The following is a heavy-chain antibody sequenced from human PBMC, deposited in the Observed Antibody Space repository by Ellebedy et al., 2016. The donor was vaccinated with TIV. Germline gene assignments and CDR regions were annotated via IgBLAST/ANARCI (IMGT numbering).Heavy chain of an antibody. CDR3: ARGGPMIFGVVIVYNWFDP. J-gene: IGHJ5*02. CDR1: GGTFSSYA. Sequence: AASVKVSCKASGGTFSSYAISWVRQAPRQGLEWMGIINPSGGSTSYAPKFQGRVTMTRDTSTSTIYMELSSLRSEDTAVYYCARGGPMIFGVVIVYNWFDPWGQGTLVTVSS. CDR2: INPSGGST. V-gene: IGHV1-46*01. D-gene: IGHD3-3*01.